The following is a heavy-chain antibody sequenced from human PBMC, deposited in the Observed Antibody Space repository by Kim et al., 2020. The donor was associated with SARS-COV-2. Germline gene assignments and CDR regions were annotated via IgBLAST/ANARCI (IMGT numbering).Heavy chain of an antibody. V-gene: IGHV3-9*01. CDR3: AKEGGKGEFDY. CDR2: I. J-gene: IGHJ4*02. D-gene: IGHD3-16*01. Sequence: IGYTDTVKGRFTISRDNAKNSLYLQMNSLRAEDTALYYCAKEGGKGEFDYWGQGTLVTVSS.